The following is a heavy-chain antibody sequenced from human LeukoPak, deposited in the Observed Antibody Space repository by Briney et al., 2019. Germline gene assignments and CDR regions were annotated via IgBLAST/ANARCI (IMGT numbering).Heavy chain of an antibody. CDR2: IKQDGSEK. CDR1: GFTFSNYW. Sequence: GGSLRLSCAAAGFTFSNYWMSWVRQAPGEGRGWVANIKQDGSEKYYVDSVKGRFTISRDNAQSSLYLQMNSLRAEDTAVYYCARVYLERLTAGYFDHWGQGTWVTVSP. V-gene: IGHV3-7*04. J-gene: IGHJ4*02. CDR3: ARVYLERLTAGYFDH. D-gene: IGHD3-3*01.